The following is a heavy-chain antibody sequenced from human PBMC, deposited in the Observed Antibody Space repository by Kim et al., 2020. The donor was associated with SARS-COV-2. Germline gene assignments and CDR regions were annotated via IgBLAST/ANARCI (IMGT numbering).Heavy chain of an antibody. J-gene: IGHJ3*02. CDR3: ARENWGDLDI. CDR1: GFTFTTYW. CDR2: IKQGGSEN. Sequence: GGSLRLSCAASGFTFTTYWMAWVRQAPGKEMQWVANIKQGGSENDYVDSVKGRFTISRDNANNLLYLQMNSLRVEDTAVYYCARENWGDLDIWGQGIMVTVSS. V-gene: IGHV3-7*03. D-gene: IGHD7-27*01.